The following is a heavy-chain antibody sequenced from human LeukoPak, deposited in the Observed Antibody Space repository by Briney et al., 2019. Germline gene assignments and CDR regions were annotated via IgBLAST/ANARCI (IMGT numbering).Heavy chain of an antibody. CDR1: GYRFASYW. J-gene: IGHJ3*02. CDR2: IDPSDSYT. V-gene: IGHV5-10-1*01. CDR3: ASPKGAHDAFDI. D-gene: IGHD3-16*01. Sequence: GESLKISCKASGYRFASYWISWVRQIPGKGLEWMGRIDPSDSYTNYSPSFQGHVTISADKSISTAYLQWSSLKASDTAMYYCASPKGAHDAFDIWGQGTMVTVSS.